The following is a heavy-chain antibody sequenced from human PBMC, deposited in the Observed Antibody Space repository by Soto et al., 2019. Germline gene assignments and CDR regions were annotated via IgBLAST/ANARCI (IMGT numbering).Heavy chain of an antibody. CDR1: GFTFSSYW. Sequence: PGGSLRLSCAASGFTFSSYWMSWVRQAPGKGLEWVANIKQDGSEKYYVDSVKGRFTISRDNAKNSLYLQMNSLRAEDTAVYYCARDVSSGWLDAFDIWGQGTMVTVSS. J-gene: IGHJ3*02. CDR2: IKQDGSEK. D-gene: IGHD6-19*01. CDR3: ARDVSSGWLDAFDI. V-gene: IGHV3-7*05.